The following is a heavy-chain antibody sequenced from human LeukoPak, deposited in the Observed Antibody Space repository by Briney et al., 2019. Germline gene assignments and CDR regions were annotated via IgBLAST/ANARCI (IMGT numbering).Heavy chain of an antibody. V-gene: IGHV3-9*01. CDR3: ARDTQYYDSSGYSDY. CDR1: GFTFDDYA. J-gene: IGHJ4*02. Sequence: GRSLRLSCAASGFTFDDYAVHWVRQAPGKGLEWVSGISWNSGSIGYADSVKGRFTISRDNAKNSLYLQMNSLRAEDTAVYYCARDTQYYDSSGYSDYWGQGTLVTVSS. CDR2: ISWNSGSI. D-gene: IGHD3-22*01.